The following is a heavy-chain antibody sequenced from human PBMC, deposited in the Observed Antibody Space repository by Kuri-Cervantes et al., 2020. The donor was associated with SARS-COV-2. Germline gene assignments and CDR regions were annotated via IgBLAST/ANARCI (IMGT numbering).Heavy chain of an antibody. CDR3: ARQLETTMLYYFDY. V-gene: IGHV1-18*04. Sequence: ASVRVSCKVSGYTFTNYGISWVRQAPGQGLEWMGWINGYNDNTKYAQKLQGRVTMTTDTSTSTAYMELRSLRSDDTAVYYCARQLETTMLYYFDYWGQGTLVTVSS. CDR1: GYTFTNYG. CDR2: INGYNDNT. J-gene: IGHJ4*02. D-gene: IGHD3-10*02.